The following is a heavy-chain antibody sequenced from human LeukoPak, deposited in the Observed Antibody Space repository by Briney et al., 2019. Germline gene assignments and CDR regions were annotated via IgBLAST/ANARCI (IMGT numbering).Heavy chain of an antibody. Sequence: PSETLSLTCTVSGGSISSRSYYWGWIRQSPGKGLEWVGTIYYSGTTYYNPSLKSRVTISVDTSKNHFSLKLSSVTAADTAMYYCARAESGYSYGPDAFDIWGQGTMVTVSS. D-gene: IGHD5-18*01. V-gene: IGHV4-39*02. J-gene: IGHJ3*02. CDR2: IYYSGTT. CDR1: GGSISSRSYY. CDR3: ARAESGYSYGPDAFDI.